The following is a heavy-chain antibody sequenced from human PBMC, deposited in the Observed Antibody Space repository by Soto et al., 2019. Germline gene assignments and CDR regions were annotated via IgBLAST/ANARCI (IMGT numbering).Heavy chain of an antibody. V-gene: IGHV3-74*01. D-gene: IGHD3-22*01. CDR2: IHSDGSST. J-gene: IGHJ2*01. CDR1: GFSFSSHW. CDR3: ARALYDSSGARRRYFDL. Sequence: GGSLRLSCAASGFSFSSHWMHWVRQAPGTGLVWVSRIHSDGSSTNYADSVKGRFTISRDNAKNTLYLQMNSLRVEDTAVYYCARALYDSSGARRRYFDLWGRGALVTVSS.